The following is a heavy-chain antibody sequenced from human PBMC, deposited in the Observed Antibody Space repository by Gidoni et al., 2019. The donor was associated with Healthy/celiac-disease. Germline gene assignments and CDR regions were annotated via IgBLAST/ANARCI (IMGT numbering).Heavy chain of an antibody. D-gene: IGHD6-13*01. Sequence: EVQLVESGGGLVQPGGSLRLSCAASGFTFSSYSMNWVRQAPGKGLEWVSYISSSSSTIYYADSVKGRFTISRDNAKNSLYLQMNSLRAEDTAVYYCASRPTDGYSSSWYFQHWGQGTLVTVSS. CDR3: ASRPTDGYSSSWYFQH. CDR1: GFTFSSYS. J-gene: IGHJ1*01. CDR2: ISSSSSTI. V-gene: IGHV3-48*01.